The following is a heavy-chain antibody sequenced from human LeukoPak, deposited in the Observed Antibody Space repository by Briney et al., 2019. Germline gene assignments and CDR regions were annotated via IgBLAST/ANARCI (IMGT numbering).Heavy chain of an antibody. J-gene: IGHJ4*02. V-gene: IGHV4-34*01. CDR1: GGSFSGYY. CDR2: INHSGST. D-gene: IGHD3-22*01. Sequence: SETLSLTCAVYGGSFSGYYWSWIRQPPGKGLEWIGEINHSGSTNYNPSLKSRVTISVDTSKNQFSLKLSSVTAADTAVYYCARYYDSSTYYFDYWGQGTLVTVSS. CDR3: ARYYDSSTYYFDY.